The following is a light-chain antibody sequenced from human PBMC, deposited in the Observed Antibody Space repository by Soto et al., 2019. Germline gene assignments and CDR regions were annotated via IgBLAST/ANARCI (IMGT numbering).Light chain of an antibody. V-gene: IGLV2-14*01. CDR2: DVS. CDR1: SSDVGGYNY. Sequence: QSALTQPASVSGSPGPSITISCTGTSSDVGGYNYVSWYQQHPGKAPKLMIYDVSNRPSGVSNRFSGSKSGNTASLTISLLRDEDEGNYYCSSYTSSSTLVVFGGGTKLTVL. J-gene: IGLJ2*01. CDR3: SSYTSSSTLVV.